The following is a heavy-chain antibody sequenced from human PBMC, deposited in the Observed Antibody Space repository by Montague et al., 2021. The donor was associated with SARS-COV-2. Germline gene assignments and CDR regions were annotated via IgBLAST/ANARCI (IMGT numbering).Heavy chain of an antibody. CDR3: ARGDFGVVIIPYYYYYMDV. J-gene: IGHJ6*03. CDR2: IDYSGST. Sequence: SETLSLTCTVSGAFISSSNYYWGWIRQPPGKGLEWIATIDYSGSTYYXXXVKSRLTISVDTSKNQFSLRLSSVTAADTAVYYCARGDFGVVIIPYYYYYMDVWGKGTTVTVSS. CDR1: GAFISSSNYY. V-gene: IGHV4-39*01. D-gene: IGHD3-3*01.